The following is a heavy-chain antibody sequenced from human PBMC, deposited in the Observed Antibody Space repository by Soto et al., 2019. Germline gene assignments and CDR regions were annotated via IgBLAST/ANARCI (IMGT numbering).Heavy chain of an antibody. CDR3: AIAPKDGSYYFDY. CDR1: GFTFSSYA. CDR2: ISYDGRNK. D-gene: IGHD1-26*01. Sequence: QVQLVESGGGVVQPGRSLRLSCAASGFTFSSYAMHWVRQAPGKGLEWVAVISYDGRNKYYADSVKGRFTISRDNSKNTLYLQRNSLIAEDTAVYYCAIAPKDGSYYFDYWGQGTLVTVSS. V-gene: IGHV3-30-3*01. J-gene: IGHJ4*02.